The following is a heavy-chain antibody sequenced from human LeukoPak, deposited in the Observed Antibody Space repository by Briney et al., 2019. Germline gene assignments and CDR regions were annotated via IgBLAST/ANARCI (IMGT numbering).Heavy chain of an antibody. J-gene: IGHJ6*03. Sequence: PSETLSLTCTVSGGSMSNYFWAWIRQPPGKGLEWIGYVYYSGTTFYNSSLMSRVTMSIDKSKNQLSLRLTSVTAADTAVYYCARHGVLDYVWGSYRYYYYMDVWGKGTTVTISS. CDR2: VYYSGTT. D-gene: IGHD3-16*02. CDR3: ARHGVLDYVWGSYRYYYYMDV. CDR1: GGSMSNYF. V-gene: IGHV4-59*01.